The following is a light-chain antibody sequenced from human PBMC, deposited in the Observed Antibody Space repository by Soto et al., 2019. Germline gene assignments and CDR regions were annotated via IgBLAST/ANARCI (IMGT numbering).Light chain of an antibody. V-gene: IGKV3-20*01. Sequence: EIVLTQSPGTLSLSPGDRATLSCRASQSVSSNYLAWYQQKPGQAPRLLIYGASSRATGIPDRFSGSGSGTDFTLTISRLEPEDFAVYYCQQFDNSLYTFGQGXKXXIX. CDR1: QSVSSNY. CDR2: GAS. CDR3: QQFDNSLYT. J-gene: IGKJ2*01.